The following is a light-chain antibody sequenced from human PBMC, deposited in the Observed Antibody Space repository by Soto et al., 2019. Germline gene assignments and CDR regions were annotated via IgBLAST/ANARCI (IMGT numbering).Light chain of an antibody. CDR3: QQYVSSPWA. Sequence: EIVLTQSPGTLSLSPGEGATLSCRASQSFTGNYLAWYQQKPGQAPRLLIYGASRRATGIPDRFTGSGSGTDFTLTISRLEPEDFAVYYCQQYVSSPWAFGQGTKVDIK. CDR1: QSFTGNY. V-gene: IGKV3-20*01. J-gene: IGKJ1*01. CDR2: GAS.